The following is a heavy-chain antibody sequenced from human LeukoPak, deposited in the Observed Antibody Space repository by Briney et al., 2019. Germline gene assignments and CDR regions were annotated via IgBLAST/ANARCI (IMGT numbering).Heavy chain of an antibody. V-gene: IGHV4-34*01. D-gene: IGHD3-16*02. Sequence: SETLSLTCAVYGGSFSGYYWSWIRQPPGRGLEWIGEINHSGSTNYNPSLKSRVTISVDTSKNQFSLKLSSVTAADTAVYYCARGRPYDYVWGSYRYAFDYWGQGTLVTVSS. J-gene: IGHJ4*02. CDR1: GGSFSGYY. CDR3: ARGRPYDYVWGSYRYAFDY. CDR2: INHSGST.